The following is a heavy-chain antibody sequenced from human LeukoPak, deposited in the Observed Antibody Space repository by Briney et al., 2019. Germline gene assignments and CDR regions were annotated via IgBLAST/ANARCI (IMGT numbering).Heavy chain of an antibody. CDR2: ISSSSTI. J-gene: IGHJ6*04. V-gene: IGHV3-48*01. Sequence: PGGSQRLSCAASGFTFSSYSMNWVRQAPGKGLEWVSRISSSSTIYYADSVKGRFTISRDNAKNSLYLQMNSLRAEDTAVYYCPRPGVNLDVWGKGTRVTVSS. CDR1: GFTFSSYS. CDR3: PRPGVNLDV. D-gene: IGHD3-3*01.